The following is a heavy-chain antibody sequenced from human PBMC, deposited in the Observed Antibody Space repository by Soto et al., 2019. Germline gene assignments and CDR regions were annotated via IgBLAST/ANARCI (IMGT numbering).Heavy chain of an antibody. CDR2: IVVGSGNT. Sequence: SVKVSCKASGFTFTSSAMQWVRQARGQRLEWIGWIVVGSGNTNYAQKFQERVTITRDMSTSTAYMELSSLRSEDTSVYYCAAGHEYYYYYYMDVWGKGTTDTVSS. V-gene: IGHV1-58*02. CDR3: AAGHEYYYYYYMDV. CDR1: GFTFTSSA. J-gene: IGHJ6*03.